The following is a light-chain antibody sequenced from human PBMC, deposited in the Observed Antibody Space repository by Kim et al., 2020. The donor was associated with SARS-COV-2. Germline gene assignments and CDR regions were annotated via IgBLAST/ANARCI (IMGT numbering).Light chain of an antibody. CDR3: QVWDRSSDHYV. Sequence: AQEKRAGITCGGNNNGGKSEDWSQQQPGQAPVLVIYYDSDRPTGIPERFSGSNYGNGATLTISRVEAEDEAEYYCQVWDRSSDHYVFGTGTKVTVL. CDR2: YDS. V-gene: IGLV3-21*04. CDR1: NNGGKS. J-gene: IGLJ1*01.